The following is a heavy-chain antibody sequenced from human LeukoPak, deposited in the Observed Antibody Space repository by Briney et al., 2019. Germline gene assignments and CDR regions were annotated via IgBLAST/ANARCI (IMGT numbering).Heavy chain of an antibody. Sequence: PGRSLRLSCAASGFTFSSYGMHWVRQAPGKGLEWVAVISYDGSNKYYADSVKGRFTISRDNSKNTLYLQMNTLRAEDTAIYYCAKDQFDPWGQGTLVTVSS. CDR3: AKDQFDP. CDR2: ISYDGSNK. CDR1: GFTFSSYG. V-gene: IGHV3-30*18. J-gene: IGHJ5*02.